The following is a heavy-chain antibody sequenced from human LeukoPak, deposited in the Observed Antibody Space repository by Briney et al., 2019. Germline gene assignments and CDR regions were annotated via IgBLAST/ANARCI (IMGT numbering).Heavy chain of an antibody. D-gene: IGHD6-13*01. CDR3: ARRRGIAAAGSPFDY. Sequence: ASVKVSCKASGYTFTSYGISWVRQAPGQGLEWMGWISAYNGNTNYAQKLQSRVTMTTDTSTSTAYMELRSLRSDDTAVYYCARRRGIAAAGSPFDYWGQGTLVTVSS. CDR2: ISAYNGNT. V-gene: IGHV1-18*01. J-gene: IGHJ4*02. CDR1: GYTFTSYG.